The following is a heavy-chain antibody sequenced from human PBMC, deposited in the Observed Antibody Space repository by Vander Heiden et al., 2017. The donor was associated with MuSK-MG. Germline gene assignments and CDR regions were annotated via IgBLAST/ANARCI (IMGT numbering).Heavy chain of an antibody. Sequence: EVQLVESGGGLVQPGRSLRLSCAASGFTFDDYAMHWVRQAPGKGLEWVSGISWNSVSIGYADSVKGRFTISRDNAKNSLYLQMNSLRAEDTALYYCAKDNGVYSSGWYGYFDYWGQGTLVTVSS. J-gene: IGHJ4*02. CDR2: ISWNSVSI. CDR1: GFTFDDYA. D-gene: IGHD6-19*01. CDR3: AKDNGVYSSGWYGYFDY. V-gene: IGHV3-9*01.